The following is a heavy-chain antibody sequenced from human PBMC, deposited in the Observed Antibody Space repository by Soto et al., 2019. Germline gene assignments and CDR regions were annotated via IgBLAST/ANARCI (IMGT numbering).Heavy chain of an antibody. J-gene: IGHJ3*02. V-gene: IGHV3-30-3*01. Sequence: QVQLVESGGGVVQPGRSLRLSCAAYGFTFSSYAMHWVRQAPGKGLEWVAVISYDGSNKYYADSVKGRFTISRDNSKNTLYLQMNSLRAEDTAVYYCARDRDSGSSLAGAFDIWGQGTMVTVSS. CDR1: GFTFSSYA. D-gene: IGHD1-26*01. CDR2: ISYDGSNK. CDR3: ARDRDSGSSLAGAFDI.